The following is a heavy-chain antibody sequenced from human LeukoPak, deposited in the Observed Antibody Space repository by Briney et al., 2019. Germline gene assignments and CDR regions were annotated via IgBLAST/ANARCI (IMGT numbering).Heavy chain of an antibody. CDR3: ARDFGPIHGSRGPVAEYFQH. V-gene: IGHV1-2*02. D-gene: IGHD3-10*01. J-gene: IGHJ1*01. CDR1: GYTFTGYY. CDR2: INPNSGGT. Sequence: GASVKVSCKASGYTFTGYYMHWVRQAPGQGLEWMGWINPNSGGTNYAQKFQGRVTMTRNTSISTAYMELSRLRSDDTAVYYCARDFGPIHGSRGPVAEYFQHWGQGTLVTVSS.